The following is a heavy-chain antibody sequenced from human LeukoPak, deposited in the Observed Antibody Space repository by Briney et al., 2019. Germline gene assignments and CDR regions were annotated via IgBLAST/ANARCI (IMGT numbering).Heavy chain of an antibody. CDR1: GYTFTGYN. J-gene: IGHJ4*02. CDR2: INPNSGGT. Sequence: ASVKVSCKASGYTFTGYNMNWVRQAPGQGLEWMGWINPNSGGTKYAQKFQGRVTMTRDTSISTAYMELSRLGSDDTAVYYCARTAPYTPMVTNLDCWGQGTLVTVSS. CDR3: ARTAPYTPMVTNLDC. V-gene: IGHV1-2*02. D-gene: IGHD5-18*01.